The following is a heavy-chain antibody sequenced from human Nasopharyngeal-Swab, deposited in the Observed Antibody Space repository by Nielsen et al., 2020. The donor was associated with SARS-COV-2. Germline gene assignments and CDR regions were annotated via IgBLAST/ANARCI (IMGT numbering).Heavy chain of an antibody. J-gene: IGHJ6*03. CDR2: ISGSGSYV. D-gene: IGHD1-26*01. CDR3: ARIAGRGSIYYYYMDV. CDR1: GVTFNTYS. Sequence: SCAGSGVTFNTYSMIWVRLVPGEGLEWVSSISGSGSYVYYADSVKGRFTISKDSAKNSLYLQMNSLRADDTAVYFCARIAGRGSIYYYYMDVWGTGTTVTVSS. V-gene: IGHV3-21*01.